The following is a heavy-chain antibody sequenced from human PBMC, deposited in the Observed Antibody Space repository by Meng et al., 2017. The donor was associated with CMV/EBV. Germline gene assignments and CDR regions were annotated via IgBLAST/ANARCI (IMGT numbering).Heavy chain of an antibody. J-gene: IGHJ2*01. Sequence: GGSLRLSCAASGFTFSSYSMNWVRQAPGKGLEWVSSISSSSSYINYADSVKGRFTISRDNAKNSLYLQMNSLRAEDTAVYYCASAPVLGGFRWYFDLWGRGTLVTVSS. D-gene: IGHD3-16*01. CDR1: GFTFSSYS. V-gene: IGHV3-21*01. CDR3: ASAPVLGGFRWYFDL. CDR2: ISSSSSYI.